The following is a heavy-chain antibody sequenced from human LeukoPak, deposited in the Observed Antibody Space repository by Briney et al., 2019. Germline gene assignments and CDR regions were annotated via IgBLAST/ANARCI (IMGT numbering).Heavy chain of an antibody. J-gene: IGHJ4*02. CDR1: GFTFSSYA. V-gene: IGHV3-23*01. CDR3: AKRPGRRGVHDVIDY. CDR2: ISTSGGTSGGST. D-gene: IGHD3-10*01. Sequence: GGSLRLSCAASGFTFSSYAMSWVRQAPGKGLEWVSTISTSGGTSGGSTYYADSVKGRFTISRDNSKNTLYLQMNSLRAEDTAVYYCAKRPGRRGVHDVIDYWGQGTLVTVSS.